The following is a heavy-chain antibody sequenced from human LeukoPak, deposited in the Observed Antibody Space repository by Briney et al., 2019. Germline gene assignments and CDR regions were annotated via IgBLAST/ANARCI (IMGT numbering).Heavy chain of an antibody. CDR2: IRSSGSNT. CDR3: AKAGV. Sequence: GGSLRLSCSASGFTFSNSAMSWVRQAPGKGLEYISTIRSSGSNTYYADSVKGRFTISRDNSRNTLFLQMSSLRVEDTAVYYCAKAGVWGQGTTVTVSS. CDR1: GFTFSNSA. V-gene: IGHV3-23*01. J-gene: IGHJ6*02.